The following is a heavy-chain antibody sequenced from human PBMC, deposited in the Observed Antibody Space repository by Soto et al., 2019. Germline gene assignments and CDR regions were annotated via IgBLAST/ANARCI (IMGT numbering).Heavy chain of an antibody. CDR3: ARDKFIAASPSSYYHYLDV. CDR1: VDIVSTNIAA. V-gene: IGHV6-1*01. CDR2: TDYMSKCYN. Sequence: PSQTLSRTGAISVDIVSTNIAAWNWIRQSPARSLEWLGRTDYMSKCYNDYALSVKRRITINPDTSKNQFSLQLKSVTPEDTAVYYCARDKFIAASPSSYYHYLDVWRKGTTVSVSS. J-gene: IGHJ6*03. D-gene: IGHD6-13*01.